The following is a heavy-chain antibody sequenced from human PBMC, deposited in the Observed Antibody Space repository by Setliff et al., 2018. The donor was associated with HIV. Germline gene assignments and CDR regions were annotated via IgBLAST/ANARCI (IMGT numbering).Heavy chain of an antibody. D-gene: IGHD3-10*01. Sequence: QSGESLRLSCAASGFIFSDSWMHWVRQAPGKGLGWVAGISYDGSNKYYADSVKGRFTISRDNSKNTLYLQVNSLRAEDTAAYYCARSWGVSYYGSGDVTPAAYWGQGTLVTVSS. J-gene: IGHJ4*02. CDR1: GFIFSDSW. CDR3: ARSWGVSYYGSGDVTPAAY. V-gene: IGHV3-30*03. CDR2: ISYDGSNK.